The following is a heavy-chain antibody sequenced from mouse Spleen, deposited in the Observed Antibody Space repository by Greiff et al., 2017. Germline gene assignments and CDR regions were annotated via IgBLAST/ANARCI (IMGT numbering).Heavy chain of an antibody. J-gene: IGHJ2*01. D-gene: IGHD1-1*01. CDR2: ISSGGST. CDR3: ARGITTVDY. Sequence: EVQLVESGGGLVKPGGSLKLSCAASGFTFSSYAMSWVRQTPEKRLEWVASISSGGSTYYPDSVKGRFTISRDNARNILYLQMSSLRSEDTAMYYCARGITTVDYWGQGTTLTVSS. V-gene: IGHV5-6-5*01. CDR1: GFTFSSYA.